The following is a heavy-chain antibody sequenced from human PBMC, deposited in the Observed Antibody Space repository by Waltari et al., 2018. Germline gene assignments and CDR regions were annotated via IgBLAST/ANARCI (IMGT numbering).Heavy chain of an antibody. Sequence: QVQLQQWGAGLLKPSETLSLTCAVYGGSFSGYYWSWIRQPPGKGLEWIGEIKHSGRTKCDPSLQGQVTTSVDTSKNQFSLTLSSVTAPDTAVYDCARSQGVWSYWGQGTLVTVSS. J-gene: IGHJ4*02. CDR1: GGSFSGYY. V-gene: IGHV4-34*01. D-gene: IGHD3-10*01. CDR3: ARSQGVWSY. CDR2: IKHSGRT.